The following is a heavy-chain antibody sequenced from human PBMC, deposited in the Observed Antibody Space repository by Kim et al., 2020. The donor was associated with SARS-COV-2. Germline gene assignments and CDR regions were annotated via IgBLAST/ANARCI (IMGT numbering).Heavy chain of an antibody. D-gene: IGHD3-22*01. Sequence: QKFQGRVTMTEDTSTDTAYMELSSLRSEDTAVYYCATVNYYDSSGPLDIWGQGTMVTVSS. V-gene: IGHV1-24*01. CDR3: ATVNYYDSSGPLDI. J-gene: IGHJ3*02.